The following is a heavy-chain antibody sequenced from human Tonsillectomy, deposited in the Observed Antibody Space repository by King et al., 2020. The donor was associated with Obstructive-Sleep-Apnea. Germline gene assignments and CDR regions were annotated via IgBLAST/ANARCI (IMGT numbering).Heavy chain of an antibody. J-gene: IGHJ4*02. CDR1: GFTFSSYA. D-gene: IGHD3-22*01. CDR2: ISSNGGST. Sequence: VQLVESGGGLVQPGGSLRLSCAASGFTFSSYAMHWVRQAPGKGLEYVSSISSNGGSTYYANSVKGRFTISRDNSKNQLYLQMGSLRAEDMAVYYCARDSPRYYYDSSGYYPSVPDYWGQGTLVTVSS. V-gene: IGHV3-64*01. CDR3: ARDSPRYYYDSSGYYPSVPDY.